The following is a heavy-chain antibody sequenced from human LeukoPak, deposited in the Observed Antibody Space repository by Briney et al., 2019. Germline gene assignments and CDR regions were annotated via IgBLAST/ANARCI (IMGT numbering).Heavy chain of an antibody. CDR3: ARDLNYRQSSVNFDGFDI. V-gene: IGHV3-7*01. CDR2: IKEDGSEK. D-gene: IGHD3-22*01. Sequence: GGSLRLSCAASGFTFSRYWMTWVRQAPGKGLEWAANIKEDGSEKSYADSVKGRFTISRDNAKNSMYLQMNSLRVEDTAVYYCARDLNYRQSSVNFDGFDIWGQGTMVTVSS. J-gene: IGHJ3*02. CDR1: GFTFSRYW.